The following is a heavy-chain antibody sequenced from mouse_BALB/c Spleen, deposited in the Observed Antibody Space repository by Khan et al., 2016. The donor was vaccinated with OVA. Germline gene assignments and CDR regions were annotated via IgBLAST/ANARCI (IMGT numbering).Heavy chain of an antibody. CDR3: ARSYYRYDGYYAMDY. Sequence: VKLLESGPGLVAPSQSLSITCTVSGFSLSRYNIHWVRQPPGKGLEWLGMIWGGGGTDYNSTLKSRLSIRKDNTKSQLLLKMNILQTDDTDMYFCARSYYRYDGYYAMDYWGQGTSVTVSS. V-gene: IGHV2-6-4*01. CDR2: IWGGGGT. D-gene: IGHD2-14*01. CDR1: GFSLSRYN. J-gene: IGHJ4*01.